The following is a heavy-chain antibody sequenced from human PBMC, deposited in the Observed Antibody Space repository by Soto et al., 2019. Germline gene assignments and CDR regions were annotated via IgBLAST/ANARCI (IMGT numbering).Heavy chain of an antibody. J-gene: IGHJ4*02. CDR1: GYTFTSYY. CDR3: ASSTGESGGDY. Sequence: QVQLVQSGAEVKKPGASVKVSCKASGYTFTSYYMHWVRQAPGQGLEWMGIINPSGGSTSYAQKFRARDTVTGDTPTRTVYMELGSLRSEDTAVYSCASSTGESGGDYWGQEPLVTVSS. V-gene: IGHV1-46*01. CDR2: INPSGGST. D-gene: IGHD2-15*01.